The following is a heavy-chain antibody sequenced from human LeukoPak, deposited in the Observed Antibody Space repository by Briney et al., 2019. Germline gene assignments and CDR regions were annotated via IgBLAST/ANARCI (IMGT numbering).Heavy chain of an antibody. CDR3: VKGLYVVYQGFDY. CDR1: GFTFSSYA. V-gene: IGHV3-64D*06. Sequence: GGSLRLSCSASGFTFSSYAMHWVRQAPGKGLEYASAISSNGGSTYYADSVKGRFTISRDNSKNTLYLQMSSLRAEDTAVYYCVKGLYVVYQGFDYWGQGTLVTVSS. D-gene: IGHD2-8*02. J-gene: IGHJ4*02. CDR2: ISSNGGST.